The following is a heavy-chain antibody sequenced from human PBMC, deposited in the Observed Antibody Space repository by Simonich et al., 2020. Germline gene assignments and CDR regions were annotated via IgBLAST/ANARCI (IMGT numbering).Heavy chain of an antibody. CDR3: ARHAGFAFDI. J-gene: IGHJ3*02. CDR2: IYYSGST. D-gene: IGHD6-13*01. CDR1: GGSISSSSYY. V-gene: IGHV4-39*01. Sequence: QLQLQESGPGLVKPSATLSLTCTVSGGSISSSSYYWGWIRQPPGKGLEWIGSIYYSGSTYDNPSLKSRVTISVDTSKNQFSLKLISVTAADTAVYYCARHAGFAFDIWGQGTMVTVSS.